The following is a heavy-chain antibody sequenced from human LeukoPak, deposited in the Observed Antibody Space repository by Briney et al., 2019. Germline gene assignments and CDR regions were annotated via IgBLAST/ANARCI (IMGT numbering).Heavy chain of an antibody. CDR2: ISSGGDTV. CDR1: GFSFSTYE. D-gene: IGHD5-24*01. V-gene: IGHV3-48*03. CDR3: ARLQMDY. J-gene: IGHJ4*02. Sequence: PGESLKISCAASGFSFSTYEMNWVRQAPGKGLEWISYISSGGDTVYYADSVKGRFTISRDNAKNSVFLQMNSLRAEDTAVYYCARLQMDYWGQGTLVTVSS.